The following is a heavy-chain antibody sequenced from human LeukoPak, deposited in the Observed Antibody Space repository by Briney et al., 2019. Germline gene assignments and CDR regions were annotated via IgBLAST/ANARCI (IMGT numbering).Heavy chain of an antibody. CDR3: AVDAFDI. CDR2: FDPEDGET. Sequence: ASVKVSCKVSGYTLTELSMHWVRQAPGKGLEWMGGFDPEDGETIYAQKFQGRVTMTEDTSTDTAYMELRRLRSDDTALYYCAVDAFDIWGQGTMVTVSS. J-gene: IGHJ3*02. V-gene: IGHV1-24*01. CDR1: GYTLTELS.